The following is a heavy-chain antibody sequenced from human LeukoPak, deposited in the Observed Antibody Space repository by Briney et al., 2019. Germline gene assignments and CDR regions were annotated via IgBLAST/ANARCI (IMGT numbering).Heavy chain of an antibody. J-gene: IGHJ5*02. Sequence: GGSLGKPSAASGFRFSSYGLHWVRQGPGKGLEWVAGISYDGSSKYYADSVKGRFTISRASSKNTLYLQMNSLRPEDTAVYYCAKRDNRVTITRTNVFDHWGQGTLVTVSS. V-gene: IGHV3-30*18. CDR3: AKRDNRVTITRTNVFDH. CDR1: GFRFSSYG. D-gene: IGHD3-10*01. CDR2: ISYDGSSK.